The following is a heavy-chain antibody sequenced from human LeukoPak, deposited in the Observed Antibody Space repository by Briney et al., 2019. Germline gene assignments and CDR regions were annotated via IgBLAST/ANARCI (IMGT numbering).Heavy chain of an antibody. V-gene: IGHV6-1*01. J-gene: IGHJ4*02. CDR3: ARVFSSAYDTSFDY. CDR2: TYYRSKWYN. D-gene: IGHD5-12*01. Sequence: SQTLSLPCTITANTASSNSAAWNWISQSPSRDLEWLGRTYYRSKWYNGYAVSVKSRVTINPDTSKNQFSLQLNSVTPEDTAVYYCARVFSSAYDTSFDYWGQGTLVTVSS. CDR1: ANTASSNSAA.